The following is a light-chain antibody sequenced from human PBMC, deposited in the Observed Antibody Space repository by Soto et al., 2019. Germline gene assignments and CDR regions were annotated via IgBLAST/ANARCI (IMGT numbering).Light chain of an antibody. J-gene: IGLJ1*01. CDR3: QVWDTTSDHLYV. V-gene: IGLV3-21*04. CDR2: YDR. Sequence: SYELTQPPSVSVAPGQTASVSCGGDNIGSKGVHWYQQKPGQAPILVIYYDRDRPSGIPERFSGSNSGNTATLTISGVEAGDEADYYCQVWDTTSDHLYVFGPGNKLTVL. CDR1: NIGSKG.